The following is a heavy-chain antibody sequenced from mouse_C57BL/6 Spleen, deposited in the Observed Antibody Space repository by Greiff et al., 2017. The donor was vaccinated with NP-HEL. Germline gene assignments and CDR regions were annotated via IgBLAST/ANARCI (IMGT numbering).Heavy chain of an antibody. J-gene: IGHJ2*01. D-gene: IGHD1-1*01. V-gene: IGHV1-62-2*01. CDR2: FYPGSGSI. Sequence: VQLQQSGAELVKPGASVKLSCKASGYTFTEYTIHWVKQRSGQGLEWIGWFYPGSGSIKYNEKFKDKATLTADKSSSTVYMELSRLTSEDSAVYLWARHEELRKNYGSSDALDYWGQGTTLTVSS. CDR3: ARHEELRKNYGSSDALDY. CDR1: GYTFTEYT.